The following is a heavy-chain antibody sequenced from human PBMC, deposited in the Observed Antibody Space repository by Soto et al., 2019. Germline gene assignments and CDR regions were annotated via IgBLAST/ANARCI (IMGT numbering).Heavy chain of an antibody. D-gene: IGHD2-21*01. Sequence: EVQLLESGGGLVQPGGSLRLSCAASGFTFNNYAMNWVRHSPGKGLEWVAVISGGGGSTFYADSVRGRFTISRVNSKNTLYRHMHGLRGKDTALYYCAKEDCGSECYSGPDSWGQGTLVTVSS. V-gene: IGHV3-23*01. CDR3: AKEDCGSECYSGPDS. CDR2: ISGGGGST. J-gene: IGHJ4*02. CDR1: GFTFNNYA.